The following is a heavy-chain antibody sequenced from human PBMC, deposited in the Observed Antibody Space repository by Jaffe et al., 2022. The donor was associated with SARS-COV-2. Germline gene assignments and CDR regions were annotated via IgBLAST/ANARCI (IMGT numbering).Heavy chain of an antibody. J-gene: IGHJ5*02. Sequence: QVQLVESGGGVVQPGRSLRLSCAASGFTFSRYAMHWVRQVPGKGLEWVAATSYDGNKKYYADSVQGRFTISRDNSRNTLYLYISTLRAEDSALYYCASDVYSSGWFDNWGQGSLVTVSS. D-gene: IGHD3-22*01. CDR2: TSYDGNKK. CDR3: ASDVYSSGWFDN. CDR1: GFTFSRYA. V-gene: IGHV3-30*04.